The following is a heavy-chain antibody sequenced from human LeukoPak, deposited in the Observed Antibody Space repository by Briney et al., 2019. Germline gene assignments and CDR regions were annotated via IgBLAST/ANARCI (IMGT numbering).Heavy chain of an antibody. CDR2: VYYTGST. Sequence: PSETLSLTCTVSGGSISSYYWSWIRQPPGKGLEWIGYVYYTGSTNYNPSLKSRVTISVDTSKNQFSLKLSSVTAADTAVYYCAKESTTGAYFDYWGQGTLVTVSS. CDR1: GGSISSYY. V-gene: IGHV4-59*01. D-gene: IGHD4-11*01. J-gene: IGHJ4*02. CDR3: AKESTTGAYFDY.